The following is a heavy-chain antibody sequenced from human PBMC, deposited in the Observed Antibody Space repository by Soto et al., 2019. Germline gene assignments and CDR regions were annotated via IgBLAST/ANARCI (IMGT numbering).Heavy chain of an antibody. CDR1: AFTFSSYW. D-gene: IGHD3-16*01. J-gene: IGHJ3*02. CDR2: IKQDGSEK. Sequence: GGSLRLSCAASAFTFSSYWMSWVRQAPGKGLEWVANIKQDGSEKYYVDSVKGRFTISRDNAKNSLYLQMNSLRAEDTAVCYCARDLFEAARRGEYAFDIWGQGTMVTVSS. V-gene: IGHV3-7*03. CDR3: ARDLFEAARRGEYAFDI.